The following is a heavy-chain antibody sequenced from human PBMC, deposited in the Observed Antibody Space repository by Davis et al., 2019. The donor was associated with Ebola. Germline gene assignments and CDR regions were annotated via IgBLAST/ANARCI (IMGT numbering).Heavy chain of an antibody. D-gene: IGHD1-7*01. CDR3: TRGRSSGELLGWGYFDY. CDR1: GFTLTSVD. CDR2: IYYDGSKT. Sequence: GESLKISCAASGFTLTSVDMHWVRQAPGKGLEWVAMIYYDGSKTYYGDSVKGRFTISKDNTKNTLWLQMNSLRPEDTAVYYCTRGRSSGELLGWGYFDYWGQGTLVTVSS. V-gene: IGHV3-33*01. J-gene: IGHJ4*02.